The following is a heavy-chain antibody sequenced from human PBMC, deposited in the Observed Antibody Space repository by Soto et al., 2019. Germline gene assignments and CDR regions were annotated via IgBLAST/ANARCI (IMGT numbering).Heavy chain of an antibody. V-gene: IGHV1-3*01. CDR2: INAGNGNT. Sequence: GASVKVSCKASGYTFTGYYMHWVRQAPGQRLEWMGWINAGNGNTKYSQKFQGRVTITRDTSASTAYMELSSLRSEDTAVYYCASEAIAAAAVYGMDVWGQGTTVTVSS. CDR3: ASEAIAAAAVYGMDV. J-gene: IGHJ6*02. CDR1: GYTFTGYY. D-gene: IGHD6-13*01.